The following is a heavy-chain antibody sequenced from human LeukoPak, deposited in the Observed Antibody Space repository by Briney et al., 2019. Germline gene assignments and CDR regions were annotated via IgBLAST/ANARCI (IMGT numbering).Heavy chain of an antibody. V-gene: IGHV4-38-2*02. CDR1: GYSISSGYY. CDR3: ARAKGIAAAGTPDY. D-gene: IGHD6-13*01. J-gene: IGHJ4*02. Sequence: SETLSLTCTVSGYSISSGYYWGWIRQPPGKGLEWIGSIYHSGSTYYNPSLKSRVTISVDTSKNQFSLKLSSVTAADTAVYYCARAKGIAAAGTPDYWGQGTLVTVSS. CDR2: IYHSGST.